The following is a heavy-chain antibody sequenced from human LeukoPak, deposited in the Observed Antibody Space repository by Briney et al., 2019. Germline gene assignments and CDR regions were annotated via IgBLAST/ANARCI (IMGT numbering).Heavy chain of an antibody. V-gene: IGHV1-46*01. CDR3: ARVVRWHDAFDI. CDR1: GGTFSSYA. CDR2: INPSGGST. D-gene: IGHD4-23*01. Sequence: VSVKVSCKASGGTFSSYAISWVRQAPGQGLEWMGIINPSGGSTSYAQKFQGRVTMTRDTSTSTVYMELSSLRSEDTAVYYCARVVRWHDAFDIWGQGTMVTVSS. J-gene: IGHJ3*02.